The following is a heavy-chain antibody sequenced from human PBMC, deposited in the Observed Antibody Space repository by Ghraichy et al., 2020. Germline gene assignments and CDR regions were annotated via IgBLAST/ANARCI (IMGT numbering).Heavy chain of an antibody. CDR3: ARGKRPYY. J-gene: IGHJ4*02. Sequence: SETLSLTCTVSGGSISSYYWSWIRQPPGKGLEWIGYIYYSGSTNYNPSLKSRVTISVDTSKNQFSLKLSSVTAADTAVYYCARGKRPYYWGQGTLVTVSS. V-gene: IGHV4-59*01. CDR1: GGSISSYY. CDR2: IYYSGST.